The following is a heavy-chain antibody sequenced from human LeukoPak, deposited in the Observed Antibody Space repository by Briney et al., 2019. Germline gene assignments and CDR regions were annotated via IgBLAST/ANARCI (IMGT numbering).Heavy chain of an antibody. V-gene: IGHV1-2*04. Sequence: ASVKVSCKASGYTFTSYGISWVRQAPGQGLEWMGWINPNSGGTNYAQKFQGWVTMTRDTSISTAYMELSRLRSDDTAVYYCATGIGSWADYWGQGTLVTVSS. J-gene: IGHJ4*02. CDR3: ATGIGSWADY. CDR1: GYTFTSYG. CDR2: INPNSGGT. D-gene: IGHD6-13*01.